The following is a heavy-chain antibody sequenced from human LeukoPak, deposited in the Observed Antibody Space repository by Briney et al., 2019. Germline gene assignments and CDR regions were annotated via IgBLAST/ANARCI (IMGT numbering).Heavy chain of an antibody. D-gene: IGHD4/OR15-4a*01. V-gene: IGHV3-30*04. CDR3: TRLHGAYPIDF. J-gene: IGHJ4*02. CDR2: ISYDGSNK. Sequence: GGSLRLSCAASGFTFSSYAMHWVRQAPGKGLEWVAVISYDGSNKYYADSVKGRFTISRDNAKNSVYLQMNSLRVEDTAVYYCTRLHGAYPIDFWGQGTLVTVSS. CDR1: GFTFSSYA.